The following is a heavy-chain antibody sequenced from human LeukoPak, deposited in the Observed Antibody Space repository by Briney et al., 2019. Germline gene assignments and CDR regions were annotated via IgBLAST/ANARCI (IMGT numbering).Heavy chain of an antibody. CDR1: GFTFDDYA. CDR3: ARARDAYIHGLEY. J-gene: IGHJ4*02. Sequence: GRSLRLSCAASGFTFDDYAMHWVRQAPGKGLEWVSGISWNSGSIGYADSVKGRFTISRDNAKNSLYLQMNSLRAEDTAVYYCARARDAYIHGLEYWGQGTLVTVSS. V-gene: IGHV3-9*01. CDR2: ISWNSGSI. D-gene: IGHD5-24*01.